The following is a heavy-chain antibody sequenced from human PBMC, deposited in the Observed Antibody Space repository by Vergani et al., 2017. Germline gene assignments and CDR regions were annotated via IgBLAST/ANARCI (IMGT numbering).Heavy chain of an antibody. D-gene: IGHD3-22*01. Sequence: QVQLQESGPGLVKPSETLSLTCTVSGGSISSYYWSWIRQPPGKGLEWIGYIYYSGSTNYNPSLKSRVTISVDTSKNQFSLKLSSVTAADTAVYYCARDGYYDDSSGFPSLNWFDPWGQGTLVTVSS. CDR3: ARDGYYDDSSGFPSLNWFDP. V-gene: IGHV4-59*01. CDR2: IYYSGST. CDR1: GGSISSYY. J-gene: IGHJ5*02.